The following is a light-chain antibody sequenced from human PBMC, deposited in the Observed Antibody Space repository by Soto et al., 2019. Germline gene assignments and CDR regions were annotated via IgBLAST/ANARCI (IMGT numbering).Light chain of an antibody. CDR1: SSDVGAYNY. V-gene: IGLV2-11*01. J-gene: IGLJ2*01. Sequence: QAVVTQPRSVSGSPGQSVTISCTGTSSDVGAYNYVSWYQQHPGKVPKLMIYDVSKRPSGVPDRFSGSKSGNTASLTISGLQAEDEADYYCCSYAGSYTVVFGGGTKLTVL. CDR2: DVS. CDR3: CSYAGSYTVV.